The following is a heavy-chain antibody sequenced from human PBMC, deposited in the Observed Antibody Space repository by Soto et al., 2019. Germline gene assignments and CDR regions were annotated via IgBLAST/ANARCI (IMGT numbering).Heavy chain of an antibody. J-gene: IGHJ4*02. D-gene: IGHD1-26*01. CDR1: GYPFTSYA. CDR3: ARADQSGSYYGYYFDY. V-gene: IGHV1-3*01. Sequence: ASVKVSCKASGYPFTSYAMHWVRQAPGQRLEWMGWINAGNGNTKYSQKFQGRVTITRDTSASTAYMELSSLRSEDTAVYYCARADQSGSYYGYYFDYWGQGTLVTVSS. CDR2: INAGNGNT.